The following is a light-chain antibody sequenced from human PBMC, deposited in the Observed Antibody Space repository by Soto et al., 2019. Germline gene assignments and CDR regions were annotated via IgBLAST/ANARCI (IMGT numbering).Light chain of an antibody. J-gene: IGKJ5*01. CDR1: QNVNNN. V-gene: IGKV3-15*01. Sequence: EIVMTQSRVTLSMSPGERAALSCRASQNVNNNLAWYQQKPGQAPRLLIYGVSARGTGVPARFSGSGSGTEFTFTISSLQSEDFAVYYCQQYSKWPPTFGRGTRLEIK. CDR2: GVS. CDR3: QQYSKWPPT.